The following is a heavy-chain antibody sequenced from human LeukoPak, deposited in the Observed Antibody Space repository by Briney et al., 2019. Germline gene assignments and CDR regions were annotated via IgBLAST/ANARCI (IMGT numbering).Heavy chain of an antibody. CDR1: GFTFSSYL. V-gene: IGHV3-7*01. CDR2: IKQDGSEK. Sequence: GGSLRLSCAASGFTFSSYLMSWVRQAPGKGLEWVANIKQDGSEKYYVDSVKGRFTISRDNAKNSLYLQMNSLRAEDTAVYYCARDVPPPQVREDYWGQGTLVTVSS. J-gene: IGHJ4*02. D-gene: IGHD1-1*01. CDR3: ARDVPPPQVREDY.